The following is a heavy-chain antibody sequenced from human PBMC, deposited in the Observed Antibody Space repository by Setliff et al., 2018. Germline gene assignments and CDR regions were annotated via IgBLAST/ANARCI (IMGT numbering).Heavy chain of an antibody. CDR1: GFTFSSYS. CDR3: AKDFRDLGYSDY. CDR2: ISSSSSTI. Sequence: GGSLRLSCAASGFTFSSYSMNWVRRAPGKGLEWVSYISSSSSTIYYADSVRGRFIISRDNSKNTLYLHMNSLRAEDTAVYYCAKDFRDLGYSDYWGQGTLVTVSS. V-gene: IGHV3-48*01. J-gene: IGHJ4*02.